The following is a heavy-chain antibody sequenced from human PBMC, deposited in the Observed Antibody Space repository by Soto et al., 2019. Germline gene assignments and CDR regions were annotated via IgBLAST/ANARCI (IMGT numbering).Heavy chain of an antibody. J-gene: IGHJ6*02. Sequence: QVQLVESGAEVKKPGASVKVSCKASGYTFTNYGISWVRQAPGQGLEWMGWISGYNGNTKYAQKFQGRVTMTTDTPTNTAYMDRRSLRSDDTDVYYCARDREYYYDSSGNYYYHYGMDVWGQGTTVTVS. V-gene: IGHV1-18*04. CDR2: ISGYNGNT. D-gene: IGHD3-22*01. CDR3: ARDREYYYDSSGNYYYHYGMDV. CDR1: GYTFTNYG.